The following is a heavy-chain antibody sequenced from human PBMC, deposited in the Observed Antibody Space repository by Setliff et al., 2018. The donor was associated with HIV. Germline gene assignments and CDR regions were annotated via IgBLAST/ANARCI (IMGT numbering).Heavy chain of an antibody. V-gene: IGHV5-51*01. Sequence: GESLKISCKASGYRFTIYWIGWVRQLPGKGLEWMGVIYPGDSDTRYSPSFQGQVTISADKSITTAYVQWSSLKASDTAMYYCATWTRAETSENFQHWGQGTLVTVSS. CDR1: GYRFTIYW. CDR3: ATWTRAETSENFQH. J-gene: IGHJ1*01. CDR2: IYPGDSDT. D-gene: IGHD4-17*01.